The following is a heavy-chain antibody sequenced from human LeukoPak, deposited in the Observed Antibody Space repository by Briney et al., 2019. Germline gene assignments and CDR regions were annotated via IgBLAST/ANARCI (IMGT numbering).Heavy chain of an antibody. CDR1: GAAISSYY. CDR2: IYYSGST. Sequence: SETLSLTCTVSGAAISSYYWSWIRQPPGKGLEWIGYIYYSGSTKYNPSLKSRVTISVDTSKNQFSLKLNSVTAADTAVYYCASKGYSSSWYDPPPDADYFHHGGQGTRVTVSS. CDR3: ASKGYSSSWYDPPPDADYFHH. J-gene: IGHJ1*01. D-gene: IGHD6-13*01. V-gene: IGHV4-59*01.